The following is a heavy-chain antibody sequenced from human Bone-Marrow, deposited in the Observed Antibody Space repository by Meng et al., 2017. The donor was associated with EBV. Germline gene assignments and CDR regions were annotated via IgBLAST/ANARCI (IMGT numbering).Heavy chain of an antibody. Sequence: QVQLVQSGAEVKRPGASVKVSCKATGATFTGYYMHWVRQAPGQGLEWMGRINPNSGGTTYAQKFQGRVTITADESPSTHYMHLSGLTSDDTAVYYCASESGRGFTPDYWGQGTLVTVSS. D-gene: IGHD3-10*01. CDR3: ASESGRGFTPDY. J-gene: IGHJ4*02. CDR2: INPNSGGT. V-gene: IGHV1-2*06. CDR1: GATFTGYY.